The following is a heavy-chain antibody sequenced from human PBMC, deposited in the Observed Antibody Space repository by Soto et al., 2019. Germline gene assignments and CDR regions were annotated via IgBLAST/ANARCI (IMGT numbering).Heavy chain of an antibody. D-gene: IGHD2-15*01. Sequence: PSATPSPTCACSWSSARSGAHYWTWIRQRPGKGLEWIGKIFFSGDTHYNPALKSRLFFSIDTANNQFSLKLTSVTPADTAIYYCARDNYGGMIDFWGPGTLVTVSA. J-gene: IGHJ4*02. CDR1: WSSARSGAHY. CDR2: IFFSGDT. V-gene: IGHV4-31*11. CDR3: ARDNYGGMIDF.